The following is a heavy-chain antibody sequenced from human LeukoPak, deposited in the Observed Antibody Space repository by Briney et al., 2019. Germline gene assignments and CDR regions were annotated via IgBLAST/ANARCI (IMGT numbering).Heavy chain of an antibody. V-gene: IGHV3-23*01. CDR1: GFRFSDFT. J-gene: IGHJ4*02. CDR2: IGGRGGST. Sequence: GGSLRLSCAASGFRFSDFTMTWVRQAPGKGPEWVSAIGGRGGSTYYADSLGGRFTISRDNSRNTLYLQMNSLRAEDTAVYYCAKPQGSYHFDYWGQGTLVTVSS. CDR3: AKPQGSYHFDY.